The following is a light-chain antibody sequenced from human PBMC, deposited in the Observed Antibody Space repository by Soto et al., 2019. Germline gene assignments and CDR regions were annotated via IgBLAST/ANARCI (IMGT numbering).Light chain of an antibody. CDR3: AAWDGSLNNVL. Sequence: QSVLTQPPSASGTPGQRVTISCSGSGSSIGTNTVNWYRQLPGTAPKLLIYGDNQRPSGVPDRFSGSTSVTSASLAISGLQSEDEAEYYCAAWDGSLNNVLFGGGTKLTVL. CDR2: GDN. J-gene: IGLJ2*01. V-gene: IGLV1-44*01. CDR1: GSSIGTNT.